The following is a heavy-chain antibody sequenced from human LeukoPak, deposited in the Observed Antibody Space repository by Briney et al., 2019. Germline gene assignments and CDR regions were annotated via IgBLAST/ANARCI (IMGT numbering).Heavy chain of an antibody. CDR2: IKEDGSQK. D-gene: IGHD6-13*01. CDR3: VSQQVVPH. V-gene: IGHV3-7*01. Sequence: PGGSLRLSCVASGFSFSGYWMSWVRQAPGKGLEWVANIKEDGSQKDYVDSVKGRFTISRDNAKNSVYLQMNSLRVEDTAVYYCVSQQVVPHWGQGTRVTVSS. CDR1: GFSFSGYW. J-gene: IGHJ4*02.